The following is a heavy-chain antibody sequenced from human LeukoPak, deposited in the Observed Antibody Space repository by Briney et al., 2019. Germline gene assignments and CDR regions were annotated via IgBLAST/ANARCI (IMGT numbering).Heavy chain of an antibody. Sequence: AGGSLRLSCAASGFTFSTYAMHWVRQAPGKGLEWVALISHDGSNQYYADSVKGRFTISRDNSKNTLYLQMNSLRAEDTAVYYCANTPRGRYSYGYGDYWGQGTLVTVSS. CDR1: GFTFSTYA. J-gene: IGHJ4*02. CDR3: ANTPRGRYSYGYGDY. D-gene: IGHD5-18*01. V-gene: IGHV3-30-3*01. CDR2: ISHDGSNQ.